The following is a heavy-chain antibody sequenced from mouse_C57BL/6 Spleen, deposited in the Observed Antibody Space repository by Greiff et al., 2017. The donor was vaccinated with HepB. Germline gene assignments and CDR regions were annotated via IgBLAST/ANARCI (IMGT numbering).Heavy chain of an antibody. Sequence: EVQRVESGGDLVKPGGSLKLSCAASGFTFSSYGMSWVRQTPDKRLEWVATISSGGSSTYNPDSVKGRFTISRDTAKNTMYLQMSSLKSEDTAMYYCARQGGIYYDYDDYAMDYWGQGTSVTVSS. CDR1: GFTFSSYG. J-gene: IGHJ4*01. V-gene: IGHV5-6*01. CDR3: ARQGGIYYDYDDYAMDY. CDR2: ISSGGSST. D-gene: IGHD2-4*01.